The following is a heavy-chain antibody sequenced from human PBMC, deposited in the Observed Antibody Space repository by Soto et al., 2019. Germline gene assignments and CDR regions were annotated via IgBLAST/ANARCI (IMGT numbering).Heavy chain of an antibody. D-gene: IGHD3-3*01. V-gene: IGHV4-39*01. CDR1: GGSISSSSYY. J-gene: IGHJ4*02. Sequence: PSETLSLTCTVSGGSISSSSYYWGWIRQPPGKGLEWIGSIYYSGSTYYNPSLKSRVTISVDTSKNQFSLKLSSVTAADTAVYYCARQGPPEWFQFDYWGQGTLVTVSS. CDR2: IYYSGST. CDR3: ARQGPPEWFQFDY.